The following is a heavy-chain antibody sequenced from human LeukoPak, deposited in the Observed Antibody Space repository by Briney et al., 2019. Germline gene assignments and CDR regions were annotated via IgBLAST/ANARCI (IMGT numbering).Heavy chain of an antibody. D-gene: IGHD3-3*01. CDR1: GGSISSSSYF. CDR2: IYYSGST. V-gene: IGHV4-39*07. J-gene: IGHJ5*02. Sequence: SETLSLTCTVSGGSISSSSYFWGWIRQPPGKGLEWIGSIYYSGSTYSNPSLKSRVTISLDTSKNQFSLKLSSVTAADTAVYYCARCCYDFWSGYAGGPWGQGTLVTVSS. CDR3: ARCCYDFWSGYAGGP.